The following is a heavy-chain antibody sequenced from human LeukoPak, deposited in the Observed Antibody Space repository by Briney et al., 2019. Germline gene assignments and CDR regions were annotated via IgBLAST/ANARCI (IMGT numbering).Heavy chain of an antibody. Sequence: GGSLRLSCAASGFTFSSYDMHWVRQATGRGLEWVSAIGTAGDTYYPGSVKGRFTISRDNSKNTLYLQMNSLRAEDTAVYYCARDNWGSSFDYWGQGTLVTVSS. D-gene: IGHD7-27*01. CDR3: ARDNWGSSFDY. V-gene: IGHV3-13*01. J-gene: IGHJ4*02. CDR2: IGTAGDT. CDR1: GFTFSSYD.